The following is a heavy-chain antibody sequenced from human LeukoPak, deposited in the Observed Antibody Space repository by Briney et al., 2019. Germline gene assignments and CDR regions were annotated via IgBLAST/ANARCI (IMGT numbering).Heavy chain of an antibody. Sequence: ASVKVPCKASGFTFTSSAVQWVRQARGQRLEWIGWIVVGSGNTNYAQKFQERVTITRDMSTSTAYMELSSLRSEDTAVYYCAADHYYGSGSYLYNYWGQGTLVTVSP. CDR3: AADHYYGSGSYLYNY. CDR1: GFTFTSSA. V-gene: IGHV1-58*01. J-gene: IGHJ4*02. D-gene: IGHD3-10*01. CDR2: IVVGSGNT.